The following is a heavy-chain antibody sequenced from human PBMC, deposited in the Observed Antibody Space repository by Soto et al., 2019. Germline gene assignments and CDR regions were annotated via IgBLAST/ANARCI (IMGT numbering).Heavy chain of an antibody. D-gene: IGHD6-6*01. Sequence: EVQLVEPGGGLVQPGRSLRLSCAASGFTFDDYAMHWVRQAPGKGLEWVSSINWNSGSIGYADSVKGRFTISRDNAKNSLYLQMNSLRAEDTALYYCAKDDYSSSSGMDYWGQGTLVTVSS. J-gene: IGHJ4*02. V-gene: IGHV3-9*01. CDR3: AKDDYSSSSGMDY. CDR1: GFTFDDYA. CDR2: INWNSGSI.